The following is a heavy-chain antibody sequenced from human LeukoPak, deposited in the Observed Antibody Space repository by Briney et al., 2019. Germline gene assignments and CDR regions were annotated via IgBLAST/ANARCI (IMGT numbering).Heavy chain of an antibody. CDR3: STVGGAVAFDY. CDR2: IKGISDGGTT. CDR1: GFSFRKAW. J-gene: IGHJ4*02. Sequence: PGGSLRLSCAASGFSFRKAWMSWVRQAPGKGLEWVGRIKGISDGGTTDYAAPVKGRFTISRDDSKNTLYVQMNSLKTEDTAVYFCSTVGGAVAFDYWGQGTLVTVST. V-gene: IGHV3-15*01. D-gene: IGHD6-19*01.